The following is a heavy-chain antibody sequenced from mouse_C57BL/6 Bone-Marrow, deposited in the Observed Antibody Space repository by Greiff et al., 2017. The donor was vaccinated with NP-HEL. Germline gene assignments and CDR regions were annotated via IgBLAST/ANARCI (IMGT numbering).Heavy chain of an antibody. V-gene: IGHV5-17*01. D-gene: IGHD1-1*01. Sequence: EVQRVESGGGLVKPGGALKLSCAASGFTFSDYGMHWVRQAPEKGLEWVAYISSGSSTLYYADTVKGRFTLSRDNAKNTLFLQMTSLRSEDTAMYYCARPEYYYGSSYAMDYWGQGTSVTVSS. CDR1: GFTFSDYG. CDR2: ISSGSSTL. CDR3: ARPEYYYGSSYAMDY. J-gene: IGHJ4*01.